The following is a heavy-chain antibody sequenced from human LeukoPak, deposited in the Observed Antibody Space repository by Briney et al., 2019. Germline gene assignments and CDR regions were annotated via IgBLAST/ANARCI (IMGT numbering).Heavy chain of an antibody. V-gene: IGHV3-23*01. J-gene: IGHJ4*02. Sequence: GGSLRLSCAASGVAFSSYAMSWVRQAPGKGVEWVSAISCSGGSTYYADSVKGRFTISRDNSKNTLYLQMNSLRAEDTAVYYCAKDRRYGSGSYFDYWGQGTLVTVSS. CDR1: GVAFSSYA. D-gene: IGHD3-10*01. CDR2: ISCSGGST. CDR3: AKDRRYGSGSYFDY.